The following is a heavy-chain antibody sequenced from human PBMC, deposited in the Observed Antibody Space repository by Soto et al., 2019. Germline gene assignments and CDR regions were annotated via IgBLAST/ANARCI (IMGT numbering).Heavy chain of an antibody. CDR1: GFTFSVYK. D-gene: IGHD2-15*01. V-gene: IGHV3-64D*06. CDR2: ISNQGDTT. J-gene: IGHJ4*02. CDR3: AAAKLLPFEY. Sequence: TGGSLRLSCSTSGFTFSVYKMHWVRQAPGKGLEYVSGISNQGDTTYYADSVKGRFTISRDNSKNTLYFQMSGLRPEDTAVYYCAAAKLLPFEYWGQGTQVTV.